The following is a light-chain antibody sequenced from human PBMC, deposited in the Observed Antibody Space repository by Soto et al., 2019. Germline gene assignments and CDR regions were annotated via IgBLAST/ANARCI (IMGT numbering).Light chain of an antibody. V-gene: IGKV3-20*01. CDR1: QSVSRSY. Sequence: EVVLTQSPGTLSLSPGERATLSYRASQSVSRSYLAWYQQKPGQAPRLLIYGASSRAAGVPDRFSGSGSGTDFTLTISRLEPEDFAVYYCQQYGSSPGVTFGPGTKVDIK. CDR2: GAS. CDR3: QQYGSSPGVT. J-gene: IGKJ3*01.